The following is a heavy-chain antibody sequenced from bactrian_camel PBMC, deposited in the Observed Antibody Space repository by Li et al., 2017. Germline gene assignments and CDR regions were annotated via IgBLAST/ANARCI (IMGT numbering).Heavy chain of an antibody. Sequence: HVQLVESGGGSVQAGGSVRLSCAASGFIFSQTDMSWVRLAPGKELEWVSKIRADGSNTAYADSVKGRFTISRDNAKNTLYLEMNSLKPEDTAVYYCARQAFYFDRPGARGQGTQVTVS. CDR1: GFIFSQTD. D-gene: IGHD2*01. J-gene: IGHJ4*01. CDR2: IRADGSNT. V-gene: IGHV3S7*01.